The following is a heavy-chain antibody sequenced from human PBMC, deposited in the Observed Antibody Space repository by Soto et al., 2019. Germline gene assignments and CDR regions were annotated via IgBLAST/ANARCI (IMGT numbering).Heavy chain of an antibody. CDR2: IHYSGST. V-gene: IGHV4-59*12. Sequence: PSETLSLTCTVSGGSISSYYWSWIRQPPGKGLEWIGYIHYSGSTYYNPSLKSRVTISVDTSKNQLSLRLTSVTAADTAVYYCARGEWANWFDPWGQGTRVTVSS. D-gene: IGHD2-8*01. CDR3: ARGEWANWFDP. CDR1: GGSISSYY. J-gene: IGHJ5*02.